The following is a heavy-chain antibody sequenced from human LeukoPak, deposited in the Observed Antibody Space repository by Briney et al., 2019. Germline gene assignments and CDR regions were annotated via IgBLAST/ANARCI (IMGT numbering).Heavy chain of an antibody. Sequence: GGSLRLSCAASGITVASSYRSWVRQAPGKGLEWVSAIYSGGATYYADSAKGRFTISRDNSKNTLYLQMNNLRVEDTAVYYCARAPSGWNFDCWGQGALVTVST. D-gene: IGHD6-19*01. CDR2: IYSGGAT. CDR1: GITVASSY. V-gene: IGHV3-66*01. CDR3: ARAPSGWNFDC. J-gene: IGHJ4*02.